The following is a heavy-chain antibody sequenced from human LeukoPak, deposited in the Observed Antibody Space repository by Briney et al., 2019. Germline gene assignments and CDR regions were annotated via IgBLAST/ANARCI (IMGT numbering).Heavy chain of an antibody. CDR2: INPNSGGT. V-gene: IGHV1-2*02. Sequence: ASVKVSCKASGYTFTGYYMHWVRQAPGQGLEWMGWINPNSGGTNYAQKFQGRVTMTRDTSISTAYMELCRLRSDDTAVYYCARPYDSSGYQDENWFDPWGQGTLVTVSS. J-gene: IGHJ5*02. D-gene: IGHD3-22*01. CDR1: GYTFTGYY. CDR3: ARPYDSSGYQDENWFDP.